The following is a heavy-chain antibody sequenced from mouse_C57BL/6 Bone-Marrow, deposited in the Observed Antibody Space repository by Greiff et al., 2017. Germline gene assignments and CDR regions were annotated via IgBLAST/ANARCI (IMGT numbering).Heavy chain of an antibody. Sequence: VQLQQSGAELVRPGASVKLSCTASGFNITDDYMHWVKQRPEQGLEWIGWIDPENGDTEYASKFQGQATITADTSSNTAYLQLSSLTSEDTAVYYCTSSFSFDYWGQGTTLTVSS. D-gene: IGHD2-10*02. CDR3: TSSFSFDY. J-gene: IGHJ2*01. V-gene: IGHV14-4*01. CDR1: GFNITDDY. CDR2: IDPENGDT.